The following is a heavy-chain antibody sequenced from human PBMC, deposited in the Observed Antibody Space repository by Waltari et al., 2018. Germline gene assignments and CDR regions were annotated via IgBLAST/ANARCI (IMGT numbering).Heavy chain of an antibody. CDR3: ARGFIAAAGTPGGY. CDR1: GYTFTGYY. J-gene: IGHJ4*02. CDR2: INPNRGGT. Sequence: QVQLVQSGAEVKKPGASVKVSCKASGYTFTGYYMHWVRPAPGQGLEWMGRINPNRGGTNYAQKFQGRVTMTRDTSISTAYMELSRLRSDDTAVYYCARGFIAAAGTPGGYWGQGTLVTVSS. V-gene: IGHV1-2*06. D-gene: IGHD6-13*01.